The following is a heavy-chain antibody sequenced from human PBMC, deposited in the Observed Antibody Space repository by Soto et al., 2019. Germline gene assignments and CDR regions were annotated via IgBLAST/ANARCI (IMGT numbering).Heavy chain of an antibody. V-gene: IGHV3-7*01. J-gene: IGHJ4*02. CDR2: IKQDGSEK. Sequence: EVQLVESGGGLVQPGGSLSLPVEASGSTFSAYWIPWFPQPPGKGWEWVANIKQDGSEKYYVDSVKGRFTISRDNAKNSLYLQMNSLRVEDTAVYYCARCRGIAARPFDYWGQGTLVTVSS. CDR1: GSTFSAYW. D-gene: IGHD6-6*01. CDR3: ARCRGIAARPFDY.